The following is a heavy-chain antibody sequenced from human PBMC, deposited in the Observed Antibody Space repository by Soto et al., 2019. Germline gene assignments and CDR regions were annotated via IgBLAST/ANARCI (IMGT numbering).Heavy chain of an antibody. Sequence: EVQLLESGGGLVQPGGSLRLSCAASGFTFSSYAMSWVRQAPGKGLEWVSAISGSGGSTYYADSVKGRFTISRDNSKNTLYLQMNSLRAEDTAVYYCANSVEAGGNIDYWGQGTLVTVSS. V-gene: IGHV3-23*01. CDR2: ISGSGGST. CDR3: ANSVEAGGNIDY. CDR1: GFTFSSYA. D-gene: IGHD2-15*01. J-gene: IGHJ4*02.